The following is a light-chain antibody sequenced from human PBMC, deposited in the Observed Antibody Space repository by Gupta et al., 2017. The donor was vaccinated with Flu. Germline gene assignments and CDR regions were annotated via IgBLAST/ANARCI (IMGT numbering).Light chain of an antibody. V-gene: IGLV3-25*01. J-gene: IGLJ3*02. CDR1: ALAEEY. CDR2: KDR. CDR3: QSADRRGTYGV. Sequence: SGLPPPPSLSVSPCRTAGLTCTGEALAEEYVNWYQQKPGQAPVLVIYKDRDRPPGIPDRFSGSNSGTTATLTIRGVQAEDEAEYYCQSADRRGTYGVFGGGTKLTVL.